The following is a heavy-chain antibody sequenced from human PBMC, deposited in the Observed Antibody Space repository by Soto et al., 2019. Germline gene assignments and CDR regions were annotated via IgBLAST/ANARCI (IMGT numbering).Heavy chain of an antibody. CDR2: IDPSDSYT. J-gene: IGHJ6*02. CDR3: ARLIVVFPATYHYGMDV. CDR1: GYSFTSYW. V-gene: IGHV5-10-1*01. D-gene: IGHD2-2*01. Sequence: PGEALKISCKGSGYSFTSYWISWVRQMPGKGLEWMGRIDPSDSYTNYSPSFQGHVTISADKSISTAYLQWSSLKASDTAMYYCARLIVVFPATYHYGMDVWGQGTTVTVSS.